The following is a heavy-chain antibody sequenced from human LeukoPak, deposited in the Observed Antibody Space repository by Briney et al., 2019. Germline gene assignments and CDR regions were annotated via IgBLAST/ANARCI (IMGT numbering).Heavy chain of an antibody. V-gene: IGHV4-34*01. CDR2: INHSGST. D-gene: IGHD2-2*01. CDR1: GGSFSGYY. J-gene: IGHJ6*03. Sequence: PSETLSLTCAVYGGSFSGYYWRWIRQPPGKGLEWIGEINHSGSTSYNPSLKSRVTISVDTSKNQFSLKLSSVTAADTAVYYCRGGARMGPAASPLYYYYYMDVWGKGTTVTVSS. CDR3: RGGARMGPAASPLYYYYYMDV.